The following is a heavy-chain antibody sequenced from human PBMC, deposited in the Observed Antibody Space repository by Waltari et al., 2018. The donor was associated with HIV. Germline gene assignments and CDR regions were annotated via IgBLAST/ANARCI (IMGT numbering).Heavy chain of an antibody. CDR3: VRDGMVATFDH. V-gene: IGHV3-74*01. CDR2: IDSAGSRI. J-gene: IGHJ4*02. CDR1: GFTFSVHW. Sequence: EVQLVESGGDLVQPGGSLRLSCAASGFTFSVHWMHWVRQGPGKGLVWVAGIDSAGSRISYADSVKGRFSISRDNAENTLYLQMNSLRVEYTAVYYCVRDGMVATFDHWGQGTLVTVSS. D-gene: IGHD5-12*01.